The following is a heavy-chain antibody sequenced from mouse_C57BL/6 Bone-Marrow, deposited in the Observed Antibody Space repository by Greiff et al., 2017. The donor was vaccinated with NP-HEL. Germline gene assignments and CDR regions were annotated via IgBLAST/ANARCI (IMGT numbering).Heavy chain of an antibody. CDR3: ARTLGITTVVARDYFDY. D-gene: IGHD1-1*01. CDR2: IDPSDSYT. CDR1: GYTFTSYW. J-gene: IGHJ2*01. V-gene: IGHV1-50*01. Sequence: QVQLQQSGAELVKPGASVKLSCKASGYTFTSYWMQWVKQRPGQGLEWIGEIDPSDSYTNYNQKFKGKATLTVDTSSSTAYMQLSSLTSEDSAVYYCARTLGITTVVARDYFDYWGQGTTLTVSS.